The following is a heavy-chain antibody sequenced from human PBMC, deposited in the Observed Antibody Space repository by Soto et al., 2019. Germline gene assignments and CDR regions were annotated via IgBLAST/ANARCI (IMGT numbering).Heavy chain of an antibody. V-gene: IGHV4-31*03. D-gene: IGHD5-12*01. J-gene: IGHJ4*02. CDR1: GGSISSGGYY. CDR2: IYYSGST. CDR3: ARLVATIVYFDY. Sequence: QVQLQESGPGLVKPSQTLSLTCTVSGGSISSGGYYWSWIRQHPGKGLEWIGYIYYSGSTYYNPSVKSRFTISVYTSKNQFYLKLCAVTAADTAVYYCARLVATIVYFDYWGQGTLVTVSS.